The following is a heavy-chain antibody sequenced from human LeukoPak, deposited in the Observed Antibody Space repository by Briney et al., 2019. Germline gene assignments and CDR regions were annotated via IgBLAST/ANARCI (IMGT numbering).Heavy chain of an antibody. CDR1: GFTFSNPW. V-gene: IGHV3-15*01. D-gene: IGHD3-16*02. CDR3: TRDLGYLDY. J-gene: IGHJ4*02. Sequence: GGSLRLSCAASGFTFSNPWMSWVRQAPGKGLEWVGRIKSKTDGGTTEYAAAVQGRFTISRDDSKNTLYLQMNSLKTEDTGVYYCTRDLGYLDYWGQGTLVTVSS. CDR2: IKSKTDGGTT.